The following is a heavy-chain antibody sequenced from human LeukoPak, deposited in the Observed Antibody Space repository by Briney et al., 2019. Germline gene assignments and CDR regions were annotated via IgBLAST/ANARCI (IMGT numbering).Heavy chain of an antibody. CDR2: IYYSGST. CDR1: GGSISSYY. D-gene: IGHD2-15*01. Sequence: SETLSLTCTVSGGSISSYYWSWIRQPPGKGLEWIGYIYYSGSTNYNPSLKSRVTISVDTSKNQFSLKLSSVTAADTAVYYYARRVVVAAKDYYYYYMDVWGKGTTVTVSS. CDR3: ARRVVVAAKDYYYYYMDV. V-gene: IGHV4-59*08. J-gene: IGHJ6*03.